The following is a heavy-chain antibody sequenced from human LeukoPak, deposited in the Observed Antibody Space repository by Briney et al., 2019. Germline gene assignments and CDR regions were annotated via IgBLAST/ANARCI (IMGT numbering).Heavy chain of an antibody. J-gene: IGHJ4*02. CDR3: ARHDIVGYSHGSLDY. CDR2: IYPGDSDT. Sequence: GESLKISCKGSGYSFTSYWIGWVRQMPGKGLEWMGIIYPGDSDTRYSPSFQGQVTISADKSISTAYLQWSSLKASDTAMYYCARHDIVGYSHGSLDYWGQGTLVTVSS. D-gene: IGHD5-18*01. V-gene: IGHV5-51*01. CDR1: GYSFTSYW.